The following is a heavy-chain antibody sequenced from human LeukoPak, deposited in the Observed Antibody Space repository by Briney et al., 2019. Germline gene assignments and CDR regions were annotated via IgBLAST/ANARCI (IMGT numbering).Heavy chain of an antibody. D-gene: IGHD3-3*01. Sequence: GGSRRLSCAASGFTFSSYSMNWVRQAQGKGLGWASYISSSSSTIYYADSVKGRFTISRDNAKNSLYLQMNSLRAEDTAVYYCARRYDFWSGYYRYYYMDVWGKGTTVTVSS. CDR1: GFTFSSYS. V-gene: IGHV3-48*01. CDR2: ISSSSSTI. CDR3: ARRYDFWSGYYRYYYMDV. J-gene: IGHJ6*03.